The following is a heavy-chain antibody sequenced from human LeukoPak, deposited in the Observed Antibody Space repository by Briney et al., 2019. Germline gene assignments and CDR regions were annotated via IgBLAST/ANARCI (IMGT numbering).Heavy chain of an antibody. V-gene: IGHV4-39*07. CDR3: ARVYGDYDFDY. Sequence: PSETLSLTCTVSGGSISTSSYYWGWVRQPPGKGLEWIGNIFYSGSTYYSPSLKSRVTISLDTSRNQFSLKLSSVTAADTAVYYCARVYGDYDFDYWGQGTLVTVSS. D-gene: IGHD4-17*01. CDR1: GGSISTSSYY. CDR2: IFYSGST. J-gene: IGHJ4*02.